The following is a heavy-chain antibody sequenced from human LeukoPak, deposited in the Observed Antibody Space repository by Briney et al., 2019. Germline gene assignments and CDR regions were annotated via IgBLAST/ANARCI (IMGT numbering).Heavy chain of an antibody. CDR3: ARVLGGDSDYYYYGMDV. CDR2: IIPVFYTP. D-gene: IGHD3-16*01. Sequence: SVKVSCKASGDTLSKYAISWVRQAPGQGLEWMGGIIPVFYTPHYAQKFQGRVTITADKSTSTAYMELSSLRSEDTAVYYCARVLGGDSDYYYYGMDVWGQGTTVTVSS. CDR1: GDTLSKYA. V-gene: IGHV1-69*06. J-gene: IGHJ6*02.